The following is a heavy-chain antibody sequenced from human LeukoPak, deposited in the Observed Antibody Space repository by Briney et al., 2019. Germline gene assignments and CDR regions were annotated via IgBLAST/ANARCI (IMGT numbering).Heavy chain of an antibody. V-gene: IGHV1-46*01. CDR1: GYTFTSYY. CDR2: INPSGGST. CDR3: ASSTGEGYYYYYYMDV. Sequence: ASVKVSCKASGYTFTSYYMHWVRQAPGQGLEWMGIINPSGGSTSYAQKFQGRVTMTRDTSISTAYMELSRLRSDDTAVYYCASSTGEGYYYYYYMDVWGKGTTVTVSS. J-gene: IGHJ6*03.